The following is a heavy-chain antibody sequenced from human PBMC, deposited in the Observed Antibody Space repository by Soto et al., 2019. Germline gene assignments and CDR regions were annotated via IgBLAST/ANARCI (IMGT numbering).Heavy chain of an antibody. CDR1: GCTFSSYA. Sequence: SVKVSCKASGCTFSSYAISWVRQAPGQVLEWMGGIIPIFGTANYAQKFQGRVTITADESTSTAYMELSSLRSEDTAVYYCARGIVVVPAAPWGPYYFDYWGQGTLVTVSS. J-gene: IGHJ4*02. CDR3: ARGIVVVPAAPWGPYYFDY. D-gene: IGHD2-2*01. V-gene: IGHV1-69*13. CDR2: IIPIFGTA.